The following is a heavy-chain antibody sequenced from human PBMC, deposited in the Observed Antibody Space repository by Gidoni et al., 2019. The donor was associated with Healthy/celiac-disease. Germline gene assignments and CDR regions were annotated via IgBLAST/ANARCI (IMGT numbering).Heavy chain of an antibody. CDR3: ARGGRDYYDSSGYMVYYYMDV. CDR1: GYSFTSHW. Sequence: EVQLVQSGSEVKKPGESLTISCKGSGYSFTSHWTGGVRQMPGKGLEWMVFIYPGDSDTRYSPSVQGQVTISADKSISTAYLQWSSLKASDTAMYYCARGGRDYYDSSGYMVYYYMDVWGKGTTVTVSS. CDR2: IYPGDSDT. D-gene: IGHD3-22*01. V-gene: IGHV5-51*03. J-gene: IGHJ6*03.